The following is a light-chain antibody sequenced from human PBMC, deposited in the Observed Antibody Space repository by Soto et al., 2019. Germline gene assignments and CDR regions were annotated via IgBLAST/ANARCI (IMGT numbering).Light chain of an antibody. J-gene: IGKJ4*01. Sequence: EIVLTQSPATLSLSPGERATLSCRASQSVSSYLAWYQQKPGQSPRLLIYDASNRATGIPARFSGSGSGTDFNLTISSLEPEDFAVYYCHQRSSWPLTFGGGTKVEIK. V-gene: IGKV3-11*01. CDR2: DAS. CDR3: HQRSSWPLT. CDR1: QSVSSY.